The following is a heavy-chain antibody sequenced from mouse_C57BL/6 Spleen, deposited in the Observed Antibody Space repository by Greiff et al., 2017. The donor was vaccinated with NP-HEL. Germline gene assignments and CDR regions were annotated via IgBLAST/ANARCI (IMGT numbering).Heavy chain of an antibody. D-gene: IGHD1-1*01. J-gene: IGHJ4*01. CDR2: IYPNSGST. Sequence: VQLQQPGAELVKPGASVKLSCKASGYTFTSYWMHWVKQRPGQGLEWIGMIYPNSGSTNYNEKFKSKATLTVDKSSSTAYMQLSSLTSEDSAVYYGAREATVVASDAIDCWGQGTSVTVSS. CDR3: AREATVVASDAIDC. CDR1: GYTFTSYW. V-gene: IGHV1-64*01.